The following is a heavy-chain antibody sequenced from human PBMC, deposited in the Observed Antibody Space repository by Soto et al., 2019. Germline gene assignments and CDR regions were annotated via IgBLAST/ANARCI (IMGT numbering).Heavy chain of an antibody. CDR1: GGAISSSGYF. J-gene: IGHJ5*02. CDR3: ARVPDR. CDR2: IYHSGST. Sequence: SETLSLTCVTTGGAISSSGYFWSWMRQPREKGLEWIGYIYHSGSTYYNPSLKSRVTISVDRSKNQFSLKLSSVTAADTAVYYCARVPDRWGQGTLVT. V-gene: IGHV4-30-2*01. D-gene: IGHD2-2*01.